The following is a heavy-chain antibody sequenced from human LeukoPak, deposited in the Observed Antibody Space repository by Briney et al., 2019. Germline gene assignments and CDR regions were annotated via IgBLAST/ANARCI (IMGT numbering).Heavy chain of an antibody. J-gene: IGHJ6*02. CDR3: ARLVRAAAANYYYYYGMDV. V-gene: IGHV4-59*08. CDR1: GGSISSYH. Sequence: SETLSLTCTVSGGSISSYHWSWIRQPPGKGLEWIGYIYYSGSTNYNPSPKSRVTISVDTSKNQFSLKLSSVTAADTAVYYCARLVRAAAANYYYYYGMDVWGQGTTVTVSS. CDR2: IYYSGST. D-gene: IGHD6-13*01.